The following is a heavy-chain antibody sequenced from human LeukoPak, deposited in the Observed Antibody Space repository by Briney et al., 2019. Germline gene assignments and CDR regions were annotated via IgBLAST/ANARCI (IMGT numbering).Heavy chain of an antibody. D-gene: IGHD5-18*01. V-gene: IGHV3-48*01. CDR1: GFTFSSYS. Sequence: PGGSLRLSCAASGFTFSSYSMNWVRQAPGKGLEWVSYISSSSSTIYYADSVKGRFTISRDNAKNSLYLQMNSLRAEDTALYYCAKGRGYSYGYLADYWGQGTLVTVSS. CDR2: ISSSSSTI. J-gene: IGHJ4*02. CDR3: AKGRGYSYGYLADY.